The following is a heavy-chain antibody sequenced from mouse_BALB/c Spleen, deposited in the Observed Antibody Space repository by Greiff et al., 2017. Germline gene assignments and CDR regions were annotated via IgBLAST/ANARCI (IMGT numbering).Heavy chain of an antibody. CDR2: ISSGGSYT. J-gene: IGHJ3*01. CDR3: TRVSYDYDGAWFAY. V-gene: IGHV5-6-4*01. D-gene: IGHD2-4*01. CDR1: GFTFSSYT. Sequence: EVQRVESGGGLVKPGGSLKLSCAASGFTFSSYTMSWVRQTPEKRLEWVATISSGGSYTYYPDSVKGRFTISRDNAKNTLYLQMSSLKSEDTAMYYCTRVSYDYDGAWFAYWGQGTLVTVSA.